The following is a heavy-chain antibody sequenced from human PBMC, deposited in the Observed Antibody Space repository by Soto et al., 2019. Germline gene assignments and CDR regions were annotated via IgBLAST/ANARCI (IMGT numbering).Heavy chain of an antibody. CDR1: GFPFSTSA. Sequence: EVQLVESGGAWVQPGGSWRLSWAPSGFPFSTSAMNWSPGAPGKGLEGVSHFSRSTIVIYNEDFVKGRFPISRDNAKNSLFLKMNSLRDEDTAVYYCARDRPLGVHTYVCDYWGQGTLVTVSS. D-gene: IGHD5-18*01. CDR2: FSRSTIVI. CDR3: ARDRPLGVHTYVCDY. J-gene: IGHJ4*02. V-gene: IGHV3-48*02.